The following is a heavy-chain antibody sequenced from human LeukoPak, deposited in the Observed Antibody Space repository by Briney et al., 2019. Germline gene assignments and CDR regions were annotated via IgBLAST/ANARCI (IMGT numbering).Heavy chain of an antibody. Sequence: SETLSLTCTVSGGSISSSSYYWGWIRQPPGTGLEWIGSIYYSGSTYYNPSLKSRVTISVDTSKNQFSLKLSSVTAADTAVYYCARVVLRYFDWFSVYYFDYWGQGTLVTVSS. D-gene: IGHD3-9*01. CDR1: GGSISSSSYY. J-gene: IGHJ4*02. CDR2: IYYSGST. CDR3: ARVVLRYFDWFSVYYFDY. V-gene: IGHV4-39*07.